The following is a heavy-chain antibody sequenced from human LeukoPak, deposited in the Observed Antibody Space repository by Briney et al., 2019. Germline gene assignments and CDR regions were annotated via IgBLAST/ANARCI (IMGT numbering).Heavy chain of an antibody. V-gene: IGHV7-4-1*02. Sequence: ASVKVSCKASGYTFTNYAMNWVRQAPGQGLEWMGWIHPSTGNPTYAQGFTGRFVFSLDTSVSTTYLQISSLKAEDTAVYYCARGITGTTRVWGQGTLVTISS. CDR2: IHPSTGNP. CDR1: GYTFTNYA. J-gene: IGHJ4*02. CDR3: ARGITGTTRV. D-gene: IGHD1-7*01.